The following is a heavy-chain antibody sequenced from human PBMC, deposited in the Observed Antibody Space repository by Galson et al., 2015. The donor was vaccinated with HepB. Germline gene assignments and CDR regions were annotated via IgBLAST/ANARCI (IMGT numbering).Heavy chain of an antibody. D-gene: IGHD6-13*01. Sequence: SLRLSCAASGFTFSSYGMHWVRQAPGKGLEWVAVIWYGGSNKYYADSVKGRFAISRDNSKNTLYLRMNSLRAEDTAVYYCARDGGPAAPYGMGVWGQGTTVTVSS. CDR2: IWYGGSNK. V-gene: IGHV3-33*01. CDR1: GFTFSSYG. CDR3: ARDGGPAAPYGMGV. J-gene: IGHJ6*02.